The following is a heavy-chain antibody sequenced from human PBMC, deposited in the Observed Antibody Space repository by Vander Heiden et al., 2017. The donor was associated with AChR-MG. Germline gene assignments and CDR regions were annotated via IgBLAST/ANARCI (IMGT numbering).Heavy chain of an antibody. CDR1: AFTFSSSG. J-gene: IGHJ6*02. V-gene: IGHV3-74*01. CDR2: INSDGSST. CDR3: AREPITMGRGVIPGMDV. Sequence: EVQLVESGGGLVQPGGSLRLSCAASAFTFSSSGMHWVRQAPGKGLVWVSRINSDGSSTSYADSVKGRFTISRDNAKNTLYLQMNSLRAEDTAVYYCAREPITMGRGVIPGMDVWGQGTTVTVSS. D-gene: IGHD3-10*01.